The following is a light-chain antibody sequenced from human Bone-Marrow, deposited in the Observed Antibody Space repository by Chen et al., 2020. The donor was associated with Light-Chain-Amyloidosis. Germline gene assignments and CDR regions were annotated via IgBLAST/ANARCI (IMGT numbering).Light chain of an antibody. CDR2: RDN. CDR1: DIGSEN. CDR3: QVWARSAVV. J-gene: IGLJ2*01. V-gene: IGLV3-9*01. Sequence: SYELCQPVSMSVALGQTARIPCGSKDIGSENVHWYQQKPGRAPVLVMYRDNNRPSGIPERFSGSNSGNTATLTIYRAQDGDEADYYCQVWARSAVVFGGGTKLTVL.